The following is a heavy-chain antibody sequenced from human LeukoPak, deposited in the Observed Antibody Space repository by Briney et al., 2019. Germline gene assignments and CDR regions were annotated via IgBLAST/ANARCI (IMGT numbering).Heavy chain of an antibody. V-gene: IGHV4-30-4*01. CDR3: ARVEATVRGKRFDP. J-gene: IGHJ5*02. CDR1: GGSISSGDYC. D-gene: IGHD3-10*01. CDR2: IYYSGST. Sequence: SQTLSLTCTVSGGSISSGDYCWSWIRQPPGKGLEWIGYIYYSGSTYYNPSLKSRVTISVDTSKNQFSLKLSSVTAADTAVYYCARVEATVRGKRFDPWGQGTLVTVSS.